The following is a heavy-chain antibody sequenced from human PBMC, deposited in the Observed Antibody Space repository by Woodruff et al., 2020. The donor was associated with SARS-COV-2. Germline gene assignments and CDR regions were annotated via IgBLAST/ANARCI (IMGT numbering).Heavy chain of an antibody. CDR2: INPSGGST. J-gene: IGHJ4*02. V-gene: IGHV1-46*01. Sequence: MGIINPSGGSTSYAQKFQGRVTMTRDTSTSTVYMELSSLRSEDTAVYYCARDQDELLPFDYWGQGTLVTVSS. D-gene: IGHD2-15*01. CDR3: ARDQDELLPFDY.